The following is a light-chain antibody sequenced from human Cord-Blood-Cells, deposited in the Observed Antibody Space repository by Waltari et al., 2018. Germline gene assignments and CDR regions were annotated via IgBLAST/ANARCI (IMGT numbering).Light chain of an antibody. Sequence: EIVFTQSPGTLSLSPVERATLSCRASQSVSSSYLAWYQQKPGQAPRLLIYGASSRATGIPDRFSGSGSGTDFTLTISRLEPEDFAVYYCQQYGSSPPWTFGQGTKVEIK. CDR1: QSVSSSY. V-gene: IGKV3-20*01. J-gene: IGKJ1*01. CDR3: QQYGSSPPWT. CDR2: GAS.